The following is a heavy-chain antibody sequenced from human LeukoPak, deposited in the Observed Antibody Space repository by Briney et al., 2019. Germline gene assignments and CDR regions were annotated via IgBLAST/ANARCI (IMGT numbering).Heavy chain of an antibody. J-gene: IGHJ3*02. V-gene: IGHV1-18*01. D-gene: IGHD4-11*01. CDR1: GYSFTSYG. CDR3: ARALDDSTTWFDI. Sequence: ASVKVSCKTSGYSFTSYGINWVRQAPGQGLEWMGWISAYNGNTNYAQKLQGRVTMTTDTSTSTAYMELRSLRSDDTAVYYCARALDDSTTWFDIWGQGTMVTVSP. CDR2: ISAYNGNT.